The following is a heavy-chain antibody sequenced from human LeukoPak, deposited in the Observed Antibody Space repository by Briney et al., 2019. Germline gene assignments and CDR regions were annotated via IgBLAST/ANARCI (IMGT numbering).Heavy chain of an antibody. CDR2: ISYDGSNK. Sequence: PGRSLRLSCAASGFTFSSYSMHWVRQAPGKGLEWVADISYDGSNKYYADSVKGRFTISRDNSKNTLYLQMNSLRAEDTAVYYCARGSRITMVRGEIINDRWGQGTLVTDSS. D-gene: IGHD3-10*01. V-gene: IGHV3-30*04. J-gene: IGHJ5*02. CDR3: ARGSRITMVRGEIINDR. CDR1: GFTFSSYS.